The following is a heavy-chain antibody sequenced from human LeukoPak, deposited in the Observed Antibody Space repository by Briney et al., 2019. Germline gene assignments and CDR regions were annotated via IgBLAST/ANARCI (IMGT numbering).Heavy chain of an antibody. CDR3: VKDIGKRGIAAAPDY. J-gene: IGHJ4*02. D-gene: IGHD6-13*01. V-gene: IGHV3-9*01. CDR2: ISWNSGSI. Sequence: GGSLRLSCAASGFTFDDYAMHWVRQAPGKGLEWVSVISWNSGSIGYADSVKGRFTISRDNAKNSLYLQMNSLGAEDTALYYCVKDIGKRGIAAAPDYWGQGTLVTVSS. CDR1: GFTFDDYA.